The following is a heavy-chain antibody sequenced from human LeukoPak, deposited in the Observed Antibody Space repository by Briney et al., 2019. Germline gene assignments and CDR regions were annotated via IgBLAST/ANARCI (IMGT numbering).Heavy chain of an antibody. D-gene: IGHD3-3*01. CDR2: IWYDGSNK. CDR1: GFTFSSYW. J-gene: IGHJ6*02. Sequence: SGGSLGLSCAASGFTFSSYWMTWVRQAPGKGLEWVAVIWYDGSNKYYADSVKGRFTISRDNSKNTLYLQMNSLRAEDTAVYYCARERIVLRFLETNYYGMDVWGQGTTVTVSS. V-gene: IGHV3-33*08. CDR3: ARERIVLRFLETNYYGMDV.